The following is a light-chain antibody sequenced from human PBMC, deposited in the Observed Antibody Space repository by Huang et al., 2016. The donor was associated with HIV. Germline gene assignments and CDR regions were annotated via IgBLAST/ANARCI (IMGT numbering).Light chain of an antibody. J-gene: IGKJ4*01. CDR3: QQTYSTPGT. CDR1: QSISTY. V-gene: IGKV1-39*01. CDR2: AAS. Sequence: DIQMTQSPSSLSASVGARVTITCRASQSISTYLNWYQQKAGKAPKLLNDAASSLPRGVQSGFSGSGSGTVFTLTISSQPPEDVANYYCQQTYSTPGTFGGGTKVEIK.